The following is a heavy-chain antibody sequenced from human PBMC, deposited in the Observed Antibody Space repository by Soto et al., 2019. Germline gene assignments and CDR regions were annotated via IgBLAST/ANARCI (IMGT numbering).Heavy chain of an antibody. Sequence: VQLLESGGGLVQPGGSLRLSCAASGFTFSRYAMSWVRQAPGKGLEWVSAISGSGGSTYYAASVKGRCTISRDNSKNTLDLQMNSLRAEDTAVYYCAKAVDITIFGGVTKTSGWFDPWGQGTLVT. CDR1: GFTFSRYA. V-gene: IGHV3-23*01. CDR2: ISGSGGST. CDR3: AKAVDITIFGGVTKTSGWFDP. D-gene: IGHD3-3*01. J-gene: IGHJ5*02.